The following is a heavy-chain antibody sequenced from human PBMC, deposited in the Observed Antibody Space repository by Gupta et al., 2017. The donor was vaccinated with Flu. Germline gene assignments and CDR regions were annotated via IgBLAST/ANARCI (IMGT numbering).Heavy chain of an antibody. D-gene: IGHD3-3*01. Sequence: APGKGLEWVGRIKSETDGGATDFPAPVKGRFTISRDDSKNTLYLQMNSLKTEDTAVYYCVTDRSQFLDRLSRDYWGYFRHWGQGTLVTVSS. CDR2: IKSETDGGAT. V-gene: IGHV3-15*01. J-gene: IGHJ1*01. CDR3: VTDRSQFLDRLSRDYWGYFRH.